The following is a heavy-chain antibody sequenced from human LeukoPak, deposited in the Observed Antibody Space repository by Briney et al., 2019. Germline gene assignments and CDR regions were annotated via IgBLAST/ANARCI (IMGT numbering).Heavy chain of an antibody. CDR2: IYYSGST. CDR1: GGSISSGGYY. V-gene: IGHV4-31*03. J-gene: IGHJ3*02. CDR3: ARSETMIVVVHRGYDAFDI. Sequence: TSETLSLTCTVSGGSISSGGYYWSWIRQHPGKGPEWIGYIYYSGSTYYNPSLKSRVTISVDTSKNQFSLKLSSVTAADTAVYYCARSETMIVVVHRGYDAFDIWGQGTMVTVSS. D-gene: IGHD3-22*01.